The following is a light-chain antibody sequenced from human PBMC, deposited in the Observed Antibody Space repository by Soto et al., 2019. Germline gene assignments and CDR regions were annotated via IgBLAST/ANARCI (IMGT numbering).Light chain of an antibody. V-gene: IGKV1-6*01. J-gene: IGKJ2*01. CDR1: QGIRND. CDR2: AAS. CDR3: QQYNTWPPYT. Sequence: AIQMTQSPSSLSASVGDRVTITCRASQGIRNDLGWYQQKPGKAPKLLIYAASSLQSGVPSRFSGSGSGTDFTLTISSLQPEDFAVYYCQQYNTWPPYTFGPGTKVDIK.